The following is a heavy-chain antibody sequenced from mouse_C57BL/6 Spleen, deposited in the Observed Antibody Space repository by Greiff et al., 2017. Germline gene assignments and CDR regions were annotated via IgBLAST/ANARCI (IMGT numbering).Heavy chain of an antibody. CDR3: ARIEDSHYFDY. Sequence: EVKLMESEGGLVQPGSSMKLSCTASGFTFSDYYMAWVRQVPEKGLEWVANINYDGSSTYYLDSLKSRFIISRDNAKNILYLQMSSLKSEDTATYYCARIEDSHYFDYWGQGTTLTVSS. CDR1: GFTFSDYY. CDR2: INYDGSST. V-gene: IGHV5-16*01. J-gene: IGHJ2*01.